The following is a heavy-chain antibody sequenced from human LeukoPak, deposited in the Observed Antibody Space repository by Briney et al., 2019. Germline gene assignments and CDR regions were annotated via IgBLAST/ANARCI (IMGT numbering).Heavy chain of an antibody. CDR2: INTNTGNP. CDR1: GYTFAAYY. J-gene: IGHJ4*02. D-gene: IGHD6-13*01. Sequence: GASVKVSCKASGYTFAAYYMHWVRQAPGQGLEWMGWINTNTGNPTYAQGFTGRFVFSLDTSVSTAYLQISSLKAEDTAVYYCARRVAAAGHDYWGQGTLVTVSS. V-gene: IGHV7-4-1*02. CDR3: ARRVAAAGHDY.